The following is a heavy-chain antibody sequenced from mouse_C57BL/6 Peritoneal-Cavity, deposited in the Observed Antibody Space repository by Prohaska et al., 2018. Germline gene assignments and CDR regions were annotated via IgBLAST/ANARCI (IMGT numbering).Heavy chain of an antibody. J-gene: IGHJ1*03. D-gene: IGHD2-3*01. Sequence: EVKLLQSGGGLVQPGGSLKLSCAASGIDFSRYWMSWVRRAPGKGLEGIGEINPDSSTINYAPSLKDKFINSRDNAKNTLYLQMSKVRSEDTAVYYCASPDGYYWYFDVWCTGISVTVSS. CDR2: INPDSSTI. V-gene: IGHV4-1*01. CDR3: ASPDGYYWYFDV. CDR1: GIDFSRYW.